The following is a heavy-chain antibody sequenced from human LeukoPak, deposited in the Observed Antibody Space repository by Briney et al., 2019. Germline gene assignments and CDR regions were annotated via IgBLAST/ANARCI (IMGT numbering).Heavy chain of an antibody. J-gene: IGHJ5*02. D-gene: IGHD6-13*01. CDR2: IYYSGST. V-gene: IGHV4-59*01. Sequence: SETLSLTCTVSGGSISSYYWSWIRQPPGKGLEWIGYIYYSGSTNYNPSLKSRVTVSLDTSKNQFSLKLSSVTAADTAMYYCARVHPRIAENWFDPWGQGTLVTVSS. CDR3: ARVHPRIAENWFDP. CDR1: GGSISSYY.